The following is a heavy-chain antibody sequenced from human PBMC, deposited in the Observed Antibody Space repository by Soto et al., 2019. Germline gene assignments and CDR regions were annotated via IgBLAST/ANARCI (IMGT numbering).Heavy chain of an antibody. D-gene: IGHD1-26*01. CDR2: ISDRGGST. V-gene: IGHV3-23*01. CDR3: AKVVVGATYYFDC. J-gene: IGHJ4*02. Sequence: GGSLRLSCAASGFTFSSYAMSWVRHAPGKGLEWVSGISDRGGSTYYADSVKGRFTISRDNSKNTLYLQMNSLRAEDTAVYYCAKVVVGATYYFDCWGQGTLVTVSS. CDR1: GFTFSSYA.